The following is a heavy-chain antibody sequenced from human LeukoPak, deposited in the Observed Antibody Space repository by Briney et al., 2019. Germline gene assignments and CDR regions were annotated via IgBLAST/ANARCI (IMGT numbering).Heavy chain of an antibody. V-gene: IGHV3-23*01. Sequence: GGSLTLSCPASGFTFSSYATYWVRQAPGKGLEWVSGIFGSGGNTHYADSVKGRFTISRDNSKNTVYLQMNSLRAEDTAVYYCAKTTTGYSSGRFPGWPVDYWGQGTLVTVSS. J-gene: IGHJ4*02. D-gene: IGHD6-19*01. CDR3: AKTTTGYSSGRFPGWPVDY. CDR2: IFGSGGNT. CDR1: GFTFSSYA.